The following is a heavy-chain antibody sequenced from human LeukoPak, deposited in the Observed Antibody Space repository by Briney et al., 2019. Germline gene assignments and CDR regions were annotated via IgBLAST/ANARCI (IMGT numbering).Heavy chain of an antibody. J-gene: IGHJ4*02. CDR3: ARNVGWFRFDY. CDR2: IKEDGSEK. Sequence: GGSLRLSCAASGFTFSTYWMDWVRRAPGKGLEWVANIKEDGSEKYYEDSVKGRFTISRDNAKNSLYLQMNSLRAEDTAVYYCARNVGWFRFDYWGQGTLVTVSS. V-gene: IGHV3-7*03. D-gene: IGHD2-15*01. CDR1: GFTFSTYW.